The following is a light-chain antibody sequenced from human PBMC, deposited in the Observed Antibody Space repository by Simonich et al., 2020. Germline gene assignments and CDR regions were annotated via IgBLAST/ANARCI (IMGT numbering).Light chain of an antibody. J-gene: IGLJ3*02. V-gene: IGLV2-14*01. CDR3: SSYTSSSTWV. CDR1: SSDVGGYND. Sequence: QSALTHPPSGSGSPGQSLPISCPGTSSDVGGYNDVSWYQQPPGKAPKLMIYDVSKRPSGVSNRFSGSKSGNTASLTISGLQAEDEADYYCSSYTSSSTWVFGGGTKLTVL. CDR2: DVS.